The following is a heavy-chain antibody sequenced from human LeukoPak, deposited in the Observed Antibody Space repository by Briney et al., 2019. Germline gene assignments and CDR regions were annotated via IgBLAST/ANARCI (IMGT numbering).Heavy chain of an antibody. CDR1: GFTFSTYA. Sequence: GGSLRLSCVSSGFTFSTYAMGWVRQAPGKGLEWVSVIYSGGSTYYADSVTGRFTIPRDNSKNTLYLQMNSLRTEDTAVYYCARLPNYWGQGTLVTVSS. V-gene: IGHV3-53*05. CDR3: ARLPNY. J-gene: IGHJ4*02. CDR2: IYSGGST.